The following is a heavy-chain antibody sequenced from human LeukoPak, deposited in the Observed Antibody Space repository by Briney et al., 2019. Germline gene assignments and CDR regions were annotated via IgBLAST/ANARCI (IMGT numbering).Heavy chain of an antibody. Sequence: ASVKVSCKASGGTFSSYAISWVQQAPGQGLEWMGRIIPILGIANYAQKFQGRVTITADKSTSTAYMELSSLRSEDTAVYYCATQRYCSSTSCYWGTFDYWGQGTLVTVSS. V-gene: IGHV1-69*04. D-gene: IGHD2-2*01. CDR2: IIPILGIA. CDR1: GGTFSSYA. J-gene: IGHJ4*02. CDR3: ATQRYCSSTSCYWGTFDY.